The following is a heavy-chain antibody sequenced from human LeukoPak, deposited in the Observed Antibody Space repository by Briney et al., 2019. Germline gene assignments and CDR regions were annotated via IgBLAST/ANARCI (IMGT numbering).Heavy chain of an antibody. D-gene: IGHD2-2*01. Sequence: SVRVSCKASGGTFSIYAISWVRQAPGQGLEWMGRIIPILGIANYAQKFQGRVTITADKSTSTAYMELSSLRSEDTAVYYCARELNEYCSSTSCLSPLYYYGMDVWGQGTTVTVSS. V-gene: IGHV1-69*04. CDR2: IIPILGIA. J-gene: IGHJ6*02. CDR1: GGTFSIYA. CDR3: ARELNEYCSSTSCLSPLYYYGMDV.